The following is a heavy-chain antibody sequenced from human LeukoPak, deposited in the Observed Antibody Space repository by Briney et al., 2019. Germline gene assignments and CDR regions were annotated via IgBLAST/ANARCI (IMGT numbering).Heavy chain of an antibody. CDR1: GGSINGYY. Sequence: SETLSLTCTVSGGSINGYYWSWIRQPPRKGLEWIGYIYYSGSTNYNPSLKSRVTMSVDTSKNQFSLKLTSVTAADTAVYYCARLTSGSYSFYYYIGVWGKGTTVTVSS. D-gene: IGHD1-26*01. CDR3: ARLTSGSYSFYYYIGV. CDR2: IYYSGST. J-gene: IGHJ6*03. V-gene: IGHV4-59*01.